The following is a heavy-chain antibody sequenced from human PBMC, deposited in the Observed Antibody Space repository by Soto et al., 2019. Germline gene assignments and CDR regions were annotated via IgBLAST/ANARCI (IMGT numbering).Heavy chain of an antibody. CDR2: IYTGGNT. CDR3: ARDQLYYNDISGRPLNAFDV. D-gene: IGHD3-22*01. CDR1: GFTVSSNY. J-gene: IGHJ3*01. Sequence: GGSLRLSCAASGFTVSSNYMSWVRQAPGKGLEWVSVIYTGGNTYYADSVKGRFTVSRDNAKNSLYLQMNGLRAEDTAVYYCARDQLYYNDISGRPLNAFDVWGQGTMVTVSS. V-gene: IGHV3-66*01.